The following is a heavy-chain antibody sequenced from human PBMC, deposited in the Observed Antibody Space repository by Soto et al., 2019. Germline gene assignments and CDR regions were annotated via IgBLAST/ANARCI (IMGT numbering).Heavy chain of an antibody. CDR1: GYTFTSYD. CDR2: MNPNSGNT. V-gene: IGHV1-8*01. Sequence: ASVKVSCKASGYTFTSYDINWVRQATGQGLEWMGWMNPNSGNTGYAQKFQGRVTMTRNTSISTAYMELSSLRSEDTALYYCAMVHYDFWSGYSTLDLDVWGKGTTVTVSS. J-gene: IGHJ6*04. D-gene: IGHD3-3*01. CDR3: AMVHYDFWSGYSTLDLDV.